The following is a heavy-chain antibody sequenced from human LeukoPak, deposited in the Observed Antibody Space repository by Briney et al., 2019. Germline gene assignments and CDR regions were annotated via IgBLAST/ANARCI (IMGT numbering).Heavy chain of an antibody. CDR2: ISGSGGST. V-gene: IGHV3-23*01. CDR1: GFTFSSYV. Sequence: GGSLRLSCAASGFTFSSYVMSWVRQAPGKGLEWVSAISGSGGSTYYADSVKGRFTISRDNSKNTLYLQMNSLRAEDTAVYYCAKDVGYCSSTSCYSDPWGQGTLVTVSS. D-gene: IGHD2-2*02. J-gene: IGHJ5*02. CDR3: AKDVGYCSSTSCYSDP.